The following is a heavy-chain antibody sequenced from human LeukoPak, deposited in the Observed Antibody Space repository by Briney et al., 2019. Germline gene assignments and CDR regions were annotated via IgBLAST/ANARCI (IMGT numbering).Heavy chain of an antibody. CDR2: IYPGDSDT. J-gene: IGHJ6*03. CDR3: ARHPFPGYYYMDV. CDR1: GFSFTTYW. Sequence: GESLKISCKGSGFSFTTYWIAWVRQMPGKGLEWMGIIYPGDSDTRYSPSFQGQGTISADKSISTAYLQWSSLKASDTAMYYCARHPFPGYYYMDVWGKGTTVTVSS. V-gene: IGHV5-51*01.